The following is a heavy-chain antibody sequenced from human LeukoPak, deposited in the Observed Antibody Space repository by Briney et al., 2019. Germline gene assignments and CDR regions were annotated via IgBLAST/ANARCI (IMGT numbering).Heavy chain of an antibody. Sequence: TGGSLRLSCAASGFTFSRYGMHWVRQAPGKGLEWVAFIRVDGSNKYYADSVKGRFTISRDNSKLYLQMNGLRAEDTAVYYCAKGNCGGDCYTYYYFYMDVWGKGTTVTVSS. V-gene: IGHV3-30*02. CDR3: AKGNCGGDCYTYYYFYMDV. CDR1: GFTFSRYG. CDR2: IRVDGSNK. J-gene: IGHJ6*03. D-gene: IGHD2-21*02.